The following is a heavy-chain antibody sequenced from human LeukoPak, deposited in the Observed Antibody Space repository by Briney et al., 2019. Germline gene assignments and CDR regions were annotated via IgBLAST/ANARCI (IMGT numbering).Heavy chain of an antibody. CDR3: ARGEWLRLGYYYYGMDV. J-gene: IGHJ6*02. CDR2: INPSGGST. V-gene: IGHV1-46*01. D-gene: IGHD5-12*01. Sequence: ASVNVSCKASGYTFTSYYMHWVRQAPGQGLEWMGIINPSGGSTSYAQKFQGRVTMTRDTSTSTVYMELSSLRSEDTAVYYCARGEWLRLGYYYYGMDVWGQGTTVTVSS. CDR1: GYTFTSYY.